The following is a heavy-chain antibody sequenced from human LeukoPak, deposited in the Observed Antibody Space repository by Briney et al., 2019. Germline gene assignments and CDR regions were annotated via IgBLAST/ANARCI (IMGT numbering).Heavy chain of an antibody. CDR2: IYSGGST. CDR3: AKGFGEFSYYYYGMDV. V-gene: IGHV3-53*05. D-gene: IGHD3-10*01. J-gene: IGHJ6*02. CDR1: GFTVSSNY. Sequence: GGSLRLSCAASGFTVSSNYMSWVRQAPGKGLEWVSVIYSGGSTYYADSVKGRFTISRDNSKNTLYLQMNSLRPEDTAVYYCAKGFGEFSYYYYGMDVWGQGATVTVSS.